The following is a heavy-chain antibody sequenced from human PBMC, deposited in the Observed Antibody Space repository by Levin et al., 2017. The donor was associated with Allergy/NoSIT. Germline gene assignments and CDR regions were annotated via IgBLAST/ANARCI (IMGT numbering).Heavy chain of an antibody. CDR2: ISWNSGSI. CDR3: VLPDCSGGSCSPSDAFDI. J-gene: IGHJ3*02. CDR1: GFTFDDYA. V-gene: IGHV3-9*01. Sequence: GGSLRLSCAASGFTFDDYAMHWVRQAPGKGLEWVSGISWNSGSIGYADSVKGRFTISRDNAKNSLYLQMNSLRAEDTALYYCVLPDCSGGSCSPSDAFDIWGQGTMVTVSS. D-gene: IGHD2-15*01.